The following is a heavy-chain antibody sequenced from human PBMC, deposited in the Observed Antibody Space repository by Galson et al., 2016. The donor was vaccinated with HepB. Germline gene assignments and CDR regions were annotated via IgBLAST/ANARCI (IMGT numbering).Heavy chain of an antibody. CDR3: ARDITTAFGYFQH. Sequence: SVKVSCKASGHTFTGYYMHWVRQAPGQGLEWMGWINPNSGGTNYAQKFQGRVTMTRDTSISTAYMELSRLRSDDTAVYYCARDITTAFGYFQHWGQGTLVTVSS. J-gene: IGHJ1*01. CDR2: INPNSGGT. V-gene: IGHV1-2*02. CDR1: GHTFTGYY. D-gene: IGHD3-10*01.